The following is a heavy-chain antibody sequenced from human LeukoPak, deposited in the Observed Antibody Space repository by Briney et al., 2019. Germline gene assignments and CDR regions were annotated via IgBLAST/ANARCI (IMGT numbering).Heavy chain of an antibody. Sequence: SETLSLTCTVSGGSISSYYWSWIRQPPGKGLEWIGYIYYSGSTNYNPSLKSRVTISVDTSKDQFSLKLSSVTAADTAVYYCARDVGSAAAVNDAFDIWGQGTMVTVSS. CDR2: IYYSGST. J-gene: IGHJ3*02. V-gene: IGHV4-59*01. CDR3: ARDVGSAAAVNDAFDI. CDR1: GGSISSYY. D-gene: IGHD6-13*01.